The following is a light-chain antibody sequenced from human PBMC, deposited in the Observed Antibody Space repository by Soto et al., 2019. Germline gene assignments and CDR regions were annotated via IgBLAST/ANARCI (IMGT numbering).Light chain of an antibody. J-gene: IGLJ3*02. V-gene: IGLV1-44*01. CDR3: AACDDSLNGRV. CDR2: SNN. Sequence: QSVLTQPPSASGTPGQRVTISCSGSSSNIGSNTVNWYQQLPGTAPKLLIYSNNQRPSGVPDRFSGSKSGTSASLAISGLQSEDEADYYCAACDDSLNGRVFGGGTNLTVL. CDR1: SSNIGSNT.